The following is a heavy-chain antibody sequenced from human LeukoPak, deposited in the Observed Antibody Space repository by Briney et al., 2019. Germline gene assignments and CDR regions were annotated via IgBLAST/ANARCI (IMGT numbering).Heavy chain of an antibody. J-gene: IGHJ4*02. Sequence: GGSLRLSCAAPGFTFSDYYMSWIRQAPGKGLEWVSYISSSGSTIYYADSVKGRFTISRDNAKNSLYLQMNSLRAEDTAVYYCATLKRRAYFDYWGQGTLVTVSS. CDR2: ISSSGSTI. CDR3: ATLKRRAYFDY. V-gene: IGHV3-11*01. CDR1: GFTFSDYY.